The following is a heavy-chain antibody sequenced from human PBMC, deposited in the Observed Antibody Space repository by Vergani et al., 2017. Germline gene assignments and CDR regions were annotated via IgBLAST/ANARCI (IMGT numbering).Heavy chain of an antibody. D-gene: IGHD3-3*01. CDR2: ISGSGGST. CDR3: AKPYYDFWSGYYRDDY. V-gene: IGHV3-23*01. J-gene: IGHJ4*02. Sequence: EVQLLESGGGLVQPGGSLRLSCAASGFTFSSYAMSWVRQAPGKGLEWVSAISGSGGSTYYADSVKGRFTISRDNSKNTLYLQMNSLRAEDTAVYYCAKPYYDFWSGYYRDDYWGQGTLVTVSS. CDR1: GFTFSSYA.